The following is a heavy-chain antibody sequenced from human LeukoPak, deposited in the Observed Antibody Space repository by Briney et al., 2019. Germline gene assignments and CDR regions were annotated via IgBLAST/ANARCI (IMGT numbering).Heavy chain of an antibody. V-gene: IGHV3-21*01. D-gene: IGHD6-19*01. CDR2: IRGDSRYI. J-gene: IGHJ4*02. Sequence: SGGSLTLSCAASGFTFSSYKMNWVRQAPGKGLEWVSSIRGDSRYIYYADSLKGRFTISRDNAKNSLHLQMNSRRAEDTAVYYCARDPGTVADTYFDYWGPGTLVTVSS. CDR3: ARDPGTVADTYFDY. CDR1: GFTFSSYK.